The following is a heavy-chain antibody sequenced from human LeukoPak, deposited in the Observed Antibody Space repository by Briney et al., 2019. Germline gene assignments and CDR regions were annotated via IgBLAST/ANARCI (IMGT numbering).Heavy chain of an antibody. Sequence: GGSLRLSCAASGFTFSSYAMHWLRQTPGKGLEYVSAITSNGGNTYHADSVKGRFTISRDNSKNTLYLQMGSLRAEDTAVYYCARVGVGINSWYYFDYWGQGAPVTVSS. CDR1: GFTFSSYA. D-gene: IGHD6-13*01. CDR2: ITSNGGNT. CDR3: ARVGVGINSWYYFDY. V-gene: IGHV3-64*02. J-gene: IGHJ4*02.